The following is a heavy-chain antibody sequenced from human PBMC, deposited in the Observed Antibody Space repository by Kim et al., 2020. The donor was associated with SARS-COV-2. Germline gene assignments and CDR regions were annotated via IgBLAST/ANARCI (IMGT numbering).Heavy chain of an antibody. Sequence: GRFTISRDNSKNTLYLQMNSLRAEDTAVYYCASALGGYCSSTSCYNWFDPWGQGTLVTVSS. CDR3: ASALGGYCSSTSCYNWFDP. D-gene: IGHD2-2*01. V-gene: IGHV3-30*01. J-gene: IGHJ5*02.